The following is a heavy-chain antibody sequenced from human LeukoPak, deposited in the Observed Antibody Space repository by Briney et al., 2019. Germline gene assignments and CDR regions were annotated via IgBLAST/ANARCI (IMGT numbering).Heavy chain of an antibody. CDR1: GFTFSTYA. CDR3: AKRGNYYSFDY. CDR2: ISDSGGRT. J-gene: IGHJ4*02. V-gene: IGHV3-23*01. Sequence: PGGSLRLSCAASGFTFSTYAVNWVRQAPGKGLEWVSAISDSGGRTYYADSVRGRFTISRDSSKNTLYLQMNSLRAEDTAVYYCAKRGNYYSFDYWGQGTLVTVSS. D-gene: IGHD1-26*01.